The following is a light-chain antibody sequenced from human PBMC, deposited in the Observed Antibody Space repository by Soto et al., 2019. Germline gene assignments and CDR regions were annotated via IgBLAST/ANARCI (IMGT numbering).Light chain of an antibody. CDR1: QNVRSN. V-gene: IGKV3-20*01. CDR3: QQYGSSPWT. J-gene: IGKJ1*01. Sequence: EIVMTQSPATLSVSPWERATLSCRASQNVRSNLAWYQQKPGQAPRLLIYGTSSRATGIPDRFSGSGSGTDFTLTVSRLEPEDFAVYFCQQYGSSPWTFGQGTKVDIK. CDR2: GTS.